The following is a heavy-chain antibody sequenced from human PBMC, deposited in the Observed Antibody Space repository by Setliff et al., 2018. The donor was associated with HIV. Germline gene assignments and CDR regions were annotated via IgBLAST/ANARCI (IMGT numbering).Heavy chain of an antibody. CDR1: GSSISSGGYS. Sequence: SETLSLTCAVSGSSISSGGYSWSWIRQPPGKGLEWIGEINHSGSTNYNPSLKSRVTISVDTSKNQFSLKLSSVTAADTAVYYCARESLNLGELSSNPDASDIWGQGTMVTVSS. D-gene: IGHD3-16*02. V-gene: IGHV4-34*01. J-gene: IGHJ3*02. CDR2: INHSGST. CDR3: ARESLNLGELSSNPDASDI.